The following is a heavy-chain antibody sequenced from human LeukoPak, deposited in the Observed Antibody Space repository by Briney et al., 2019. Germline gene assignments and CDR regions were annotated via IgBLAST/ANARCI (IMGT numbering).Heavy chain of an antibody. CDR3: ARVGTCYYDSSGYYHFDY. J-gene: IGHJ4*02. D-gene: IGHD3-22*01. CDR1: GYTFTSYE. CDR2: MYPNSGNT. V-gene: IGHV1-8*03. Sequence: ASVKVSCKASGYTFTSYEIDWVRQATGQGLEWMGWMYPNSGNTGYAQKFQGRVTSTRNTSISTAYMELSSLRSEDTAVYYCARVGTCYYDSSGYYHFDYWGQGTLVTVSS.